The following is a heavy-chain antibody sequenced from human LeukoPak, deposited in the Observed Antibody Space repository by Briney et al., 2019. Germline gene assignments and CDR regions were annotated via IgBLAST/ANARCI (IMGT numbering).Heavy chain of an antibody. D-gene: IGHD3-22*01. Sequence: GGSLRLSCAASGLSFGDFGMSWVRQAPGKGLEWVSGINWNGVGTSYIDSVKGRFTVSRDNAKNSLYLQMNSLRGEDTALYFCARGRYDISTVHRFFYYGMDVWGQGTTVTVSS. J-gene: IGHJ6*02. CDR3: ARGRYDISTVHRFFYYGMDV. CDR2: INWNGVGT. CDR1: GLSFGDFG. V-gene: IGHV3-20*04.